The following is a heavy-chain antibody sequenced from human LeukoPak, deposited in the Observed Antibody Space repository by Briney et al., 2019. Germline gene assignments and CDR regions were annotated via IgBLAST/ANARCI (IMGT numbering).Heavy chain of an antibody. J-gene: IGHJ4*02. CDR3: ARKGDIWSGYYQTTFDY. V-gene: IGHV4-39*01. Sequence: SGTLSLTCTVSGGPISSSSYYWGWIRQPPGKGLEWIGSIYYSGSTYYNPSLKSRVTISVDTSKNQFSLKLSSVTAADTAVYYCARKGDIWSGYYQTTFDYWGQGTLVTVSS. CDR1: GGPISSSSYY. CDR2: IYYSGST. D-gene: IGHD3-3*01.